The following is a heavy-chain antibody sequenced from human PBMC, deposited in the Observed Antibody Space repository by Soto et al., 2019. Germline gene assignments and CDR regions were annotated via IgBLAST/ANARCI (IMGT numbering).Heavy chain of an antibody. CDR3: VRRHVSATGIDWFDP. Sequence: ASVKVSCKASGYTFTSYGIHWVRQAPGQRLEWMGWINAANGDTKYSPKFQGRVTITRDTSASTAYMELSSLRSEDTAVYYCVRRHVSATGIDWFDPWGQGTLVTAPQ. CDR2: INAANGDT. D-gene: IGHD6-13*01. CDR1: GYTFTSYG. V-gene: IGHV1-3*01. J-gene: IGHJ5*02.